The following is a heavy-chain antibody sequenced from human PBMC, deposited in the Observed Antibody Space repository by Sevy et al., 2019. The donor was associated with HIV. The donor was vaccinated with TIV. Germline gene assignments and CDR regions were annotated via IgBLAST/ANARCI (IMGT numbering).Heavy chain of an antibody. CDR3: ASDLSLGAYCGGDCYSSDAFDI. CDR1: GFTFSSYS. Sequence: GGSLRLSCAASGFTFSSYSMNWVRQAPGKGLEWVSSISSSSTYIYYADSVKGRSSIARDNAKNSLYLQMKSLSAEDTAVYYCASDLSLGAYCGGDCYSSDAFDIWGQGTMVTVSS. D-gene: IGHD2-21*02. J-gene: IGHJ3*02. V-gene: IGHV3-21*01. CDR2: ISSSSTYI.